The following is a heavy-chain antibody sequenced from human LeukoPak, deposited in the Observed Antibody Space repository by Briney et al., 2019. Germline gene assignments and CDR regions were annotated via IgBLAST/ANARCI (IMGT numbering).Heavy chain of an antibody. CDR3: ARDAGYIAYFDY. Sequence: SGGSLRLSCAASGFTFSSYGMHWVRQAPGKGLEWVAIIWYDGSNEYYPDSVKGRFTISRDNSKNTLYLQMNSLRAEDTAVYYCARDAGYIAYFDYWGQGTLVTVSS. CDR1: GFTFSSYG. V-gene: IGHV3-33*01. CDR2: IWYDGSNE. D-gene: IGHD2-2*02. J-gene: IGHJ4*02.